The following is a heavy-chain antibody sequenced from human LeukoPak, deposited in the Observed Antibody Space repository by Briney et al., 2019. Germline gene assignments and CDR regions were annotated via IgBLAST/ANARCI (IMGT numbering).Heavy chain of an antibody. CDR2: IDSGGST. V-gene: IGHV3-53*04. Sequence: GGSLRLSCAVSGFTVSSTYVNWVRQAPGKGLEWVSVIDSGGSTFYADSVKGRFTISRHNSKNTLYLQMNSLRAEDTPVYYCGRLSTWGQGTLVTVSS. D-gene: IGHD2-2*01. CDR3: GRLST. J-gene: IGHJ5*02. CDR1: GFTVSSTY.